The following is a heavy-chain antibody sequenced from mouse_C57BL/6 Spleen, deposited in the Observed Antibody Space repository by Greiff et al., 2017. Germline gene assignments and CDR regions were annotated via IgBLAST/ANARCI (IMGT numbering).Heavy chain of an antibody. V-gene: IGHV1-53*01. D-gene: IGHD2-9*01. Sequence: QVQLQQPGPELVKPGASVKLSCKASGYTFTSYWMHWVKQRPGQGLEWIGNINPSNGVTNYKEKFKSKATLTVDKSSSTAYMQLSSLTSEDSAVYYCARASYYGYDGGDWCFDVWGTGTTVTVSS. CDR2: INPSNGVT. CDR1: GYTFTSYW. J-gene: IGHJ1*03. CDR3: ARASYYGYDGGDWCFDV.